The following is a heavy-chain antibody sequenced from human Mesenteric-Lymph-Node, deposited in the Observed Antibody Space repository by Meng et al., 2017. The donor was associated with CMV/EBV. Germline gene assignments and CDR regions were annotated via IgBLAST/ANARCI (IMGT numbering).Heavy chain of an antibody. Sequence: QITLKESGPTLVEPTQTLTLTCTFPGFSLSTSGVGVGWIRQPPGKALEWLALIYWDDDKRYSPSLKSRLTITKDTSKNQVDLTMTNMDPVDTATYYCAHSSGIAAAGPFYFDYWGQGTLVTVSS. D-gene: IGHD6-13*01. CDR2: IYWDDDK. CDR3: AHSSGIAAAGPFYFDY. V-gene: IGHV2-5*02. CDR1: GFSLSTSGVG. J-gene: IGHJ4*02.